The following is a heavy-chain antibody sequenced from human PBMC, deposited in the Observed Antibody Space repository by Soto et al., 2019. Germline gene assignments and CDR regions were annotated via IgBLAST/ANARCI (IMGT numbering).Heavy chain of an antibody. CDR2: MVGNGGLI. CDR1: GFTFSTYA. J-gene: IGHJ4*02. V-gene: IGHV3-23*01. CDR3: AKDRQPDGLWPFDH. Sequence: EVQLLESGGGLVQPGGSLRLSCAASGFTFSTYAMSWVRQAPGKGLEWVAGMVGNGGLISYEDSVKGRFTISRDNSNSILYLQMQRLRVEDTAVYYCAKDRQPDGLWPFDHWGQGTLVTGSS. D-gene: IGHD2-8*01.